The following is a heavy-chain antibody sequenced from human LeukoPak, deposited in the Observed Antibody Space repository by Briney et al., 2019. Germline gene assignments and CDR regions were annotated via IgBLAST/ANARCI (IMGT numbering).Heavy chain of an antibody. Sequence: PSETLSLTCAVYGGSFSGYYWSWMRQPPGKGLEWIGEINHSGSTNYNPSLKSRVTISVDTSKNQFSLKLSSVTAADTAVYYCARGAKLRVRNWFDPWGQGALVTVSS. CDR3: ARGAKLRVRNWFDP. V-gene: IGHV4-34*01. D-gene: IGHD1-7*01. J-gene: IGHJ5*02. CDR2: INHSGST. CDR1: GGSFSGYY.